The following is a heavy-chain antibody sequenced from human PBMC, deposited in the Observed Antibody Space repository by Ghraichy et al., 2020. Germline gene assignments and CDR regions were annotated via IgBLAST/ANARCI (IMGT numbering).Heavy chain of an antibody. D-gene: IGHD1-7*01. CDR3: ARDHWNYLYYHYYGMGV. CDR1: GFTFNSYT. V-gene: IGHV3-21*01. Sequence: GGSLRLSCVGSGFTFNSYTMNWVRQAPGKGLEWVSSINGRSSHIYYADSVKGRFTISRDNAKNSLYLQMNGLRAEDTAVYYCARDHWNYLYYHYYGMGVWGQGTTVTVAS. CDR2: INGRSSHI. J-gene: IGHJ6*01.